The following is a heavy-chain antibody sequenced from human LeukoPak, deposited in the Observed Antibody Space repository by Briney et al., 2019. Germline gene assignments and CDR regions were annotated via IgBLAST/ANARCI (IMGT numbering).Heavy chain of an antibody. Sequence: GGSLRLSCAASGFTFSSYAMSWVRQAPGKGLEGFPAISGMGGSTFYADSVKGRVTISRDNSKNTVYLQMTSLRVEDTAVYYCAKPYCSGGGCYSVWDYHFDYWGQGTLVTVSS. J-gene: IGHJ4*02. V-gene: IGHV3-23*01. CDR1: GFTFSSYA. CDR3: AKPYCSGGGCYSVWDYHFDY. D-gene: IGHD2-15*01. CDR2: ISGMGGST.